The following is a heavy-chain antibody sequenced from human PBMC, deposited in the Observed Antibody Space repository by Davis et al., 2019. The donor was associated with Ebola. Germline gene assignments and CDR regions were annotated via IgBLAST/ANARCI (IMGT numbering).Heavy chain of an antibody. J-gene: IGHJ4*02. CDR2: IYYSGST. CDR1: GASISSGGYY. D-gene: IGHD2-2*01. CDR3: ARGFCSSTSCYLVDY. V-gene: IGHV4-61*08. Sequence: PGGSLRLSCTVSGASISSGGYYWNWVRQPPGKGLEWIGYIYYSGSTNYNPSLKSRVTISVDTSKNQFSLKLSSVTAADTAVYYCARGFCSSTSCYLVDYWGQGTLVTVSS.